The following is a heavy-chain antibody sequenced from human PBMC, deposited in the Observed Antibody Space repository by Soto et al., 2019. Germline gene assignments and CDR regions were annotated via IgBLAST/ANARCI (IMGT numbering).Heavy chain of an antibody. V-gene: IGHV4-4*02. J-gene: IGHJ6*02. CDR2: IYHSGST. Sequence: TSETLSLTCAVSGGSISSSNWWSWVRQPPGKGLEWIGEIYHSGSTNYNPSLKSRVTISVDKSKNQLSLKLSSVTAADTAVYYCARDSRSDFWSGYYADYYGMDVWGQGTTVTVSS. D-gene: IGHD3-3*01. CDR3: ARDSRSDFWSGYYADYYGMDV. CDR1: GGSISSSNW.